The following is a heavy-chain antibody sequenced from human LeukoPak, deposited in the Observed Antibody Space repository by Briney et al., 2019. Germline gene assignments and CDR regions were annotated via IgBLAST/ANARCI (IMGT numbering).Heavy chain of an antibody. CDR3: ARAHGDRAGFWDY. J-gene: IGHJ4*02. V-gene: IGHV3-74*01. Sequence: GGSLRLSCAASGFTFSSYWLHWVRQAPGKGLVWVSRINSDGSSTYYVDSVKGRFNISRDNAKNTLYVQMNSLRAEDTAVYYCARAHGDRAGFWDYWGQGTLVTVSS. CDR2: INSDGSST. CDR1: GFTFSSYW. D-gene: IGHD4-17*01.